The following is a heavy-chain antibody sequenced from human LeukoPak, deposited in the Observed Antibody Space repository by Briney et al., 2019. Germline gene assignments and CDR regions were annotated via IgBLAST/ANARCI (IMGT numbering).Heavy chain of an antibody. Sequence: SETLSLTCTVSGGSISSYYWSWIRQPPGKGQEWIGYIYYSGSTNYNPSLKSRVTISVDTSKNQFSLKLSSVTAADTAVYYCARRDGAGREFDYWGQGTLVTVSS. V-gene: IGHV4-59*08. J-gene: IGHJ4*02. CDR2: IYYSGST. CDR1: GGSISSYY. D-gene: IGHD1-14*01. CDR3: ARRDGAGREFDY.